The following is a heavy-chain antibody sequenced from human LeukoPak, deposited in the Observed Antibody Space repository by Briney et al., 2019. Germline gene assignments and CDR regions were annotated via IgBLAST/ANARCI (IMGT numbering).Heavy chain of an antibody. D-gene: IGHD3-16*01. V-gene: IGHV4-30-4*08. CDR3: ARGGWFDP. CDR2: IYYSGTT. CDR1: GGSIKTDDYY. J-gene: IGHJ5*02. Sequence: NPSQTLSLTCTVSGGSIKTDDYYWSWIRQPPGKGLEWVGYIYYSGTTYYNPSLKSRVTISVDTSKNQFSLKLSSVTAADTAVYYCARGGWFDPWGQGTLVTVSS.